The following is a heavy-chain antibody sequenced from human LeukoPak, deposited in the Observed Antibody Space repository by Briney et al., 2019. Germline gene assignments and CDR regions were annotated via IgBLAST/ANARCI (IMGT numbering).Heavy chain of an antibody. V-gene: IGHV4-59*08. J-gene: IGHJ4*02. CDR2: IYYSGST. D-gene: IGHD6-19*01. CDR1: CGSISSYY. Sequence: SETLSPTFTVSCGSISSYYRSLIRQPPGEGLEWVGYIYYSGSTNYNPSLRSRVTIPVHTYNNQFSLSLSSVTATDTAGHYFSSDSLPGYSSGWDDYWGQRTLVSVSS. CDR3: SSDSLPGYSSGWDDY.